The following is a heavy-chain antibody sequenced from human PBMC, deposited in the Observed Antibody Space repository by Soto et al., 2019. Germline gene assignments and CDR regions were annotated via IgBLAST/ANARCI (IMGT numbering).Heavy chain of an antibody. D-gene: IGHD2-21*02. V-gene: IGHV1-58*01. CDR2: IVVGSGNT. CDR3: ATVVVTAIEGFDY. CDR1: GFTFTNSA. J-gene: IGHJ4*02. Sequence: SVKVSCKASGFTFTNSAVQWVRQARGQRLEWIGWIVVGSGNTNYAQKFQERVTITRDMSTSTAYMELSSLRSEDTAVYYCATVVVTAIEGFDYWGQGTLVTVSS.